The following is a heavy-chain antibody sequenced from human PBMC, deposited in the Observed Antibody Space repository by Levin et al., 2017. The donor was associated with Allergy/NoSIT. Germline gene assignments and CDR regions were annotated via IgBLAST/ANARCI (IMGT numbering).Heavy chain of an antibody. CDR2: IYYSGST. CDR3: ARRLGRYSSGGTNYYYYGMDV. Sequence: SETLSLTCTVSGGSISSSSYYWGWIRQPPGKGLEWIGSIYYSGSTYYNPSLKSRVTISVDTSKNQFSLKLSSVTAADTAVYYCARRLGRYSSGGTNYYYYGMDVWGQGTTVTVSS. CDR1: GGSISSSSYY. D-gene: IGHD6-19*01. V-gene: IGHV4-39*01. J-gene: IGHJ6*02.